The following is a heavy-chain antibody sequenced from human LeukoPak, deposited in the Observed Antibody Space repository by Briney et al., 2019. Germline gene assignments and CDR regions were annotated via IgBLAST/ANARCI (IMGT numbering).Heavy chain of an antibody. CDR1: GYTFTSYG. V-gene: IGHV1-18*01. CDR3: ARDLRAVQDFWEGGYYYYYMDV. J-gene: IGHJ6*03. Sequence: GASVKVSCKASGYTFTSYGISWVRQAPGQGLEWMGWISAYNGNTNYAQKLQGRVTMTTDTSTSTAYMELRSLRSDDTAVYYCARDLRAVQDFWEGGYYYYYMDVWGKGTTVTVSS. D-gene: IGHD1-26*01. CDR2: ISAYNGNT.